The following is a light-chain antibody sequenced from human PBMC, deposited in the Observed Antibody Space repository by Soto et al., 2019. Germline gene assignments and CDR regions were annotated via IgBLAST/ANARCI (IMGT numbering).Light chain of an antibody. Sequence: PGVRATLSCRASRTVDGNYLAWYHQKPGQAPRLLIHSASTRAPGIPDRFSASGAGTDFTLTISRLEPEDSAVYYCQQYSASPRTFGPGPKV. CDR3: QQYSASPRT. V-gene: IGKV3-20*01. CDR1: RTVDGNY. J-gene: IGKJ4*01. CDR2: SAS.